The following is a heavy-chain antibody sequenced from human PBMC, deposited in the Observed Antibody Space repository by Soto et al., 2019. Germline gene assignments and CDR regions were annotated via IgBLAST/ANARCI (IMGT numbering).Heavy chain of an antibody. V-gene: IGHV3-9*01. J-gene: IGHJ6*03. CDR1: GFTFDDYA. CDR2: ISWNSGSI. CDR3: ARSSTGSRSRYYYYYYMDV. Sequence: EVQLVESGGGLVQPGRSLRLSCAASGFTFDDYAMHWVRQAPGKGLEWVSGISWNSGSIGYADSVKGRFTISRDNAKNSLYLQMNRLRAEDTALYYCARSSTGSRSRYYYYYYMDVWGKGTTVTVSS. D-gene: IGHD2-2*01.